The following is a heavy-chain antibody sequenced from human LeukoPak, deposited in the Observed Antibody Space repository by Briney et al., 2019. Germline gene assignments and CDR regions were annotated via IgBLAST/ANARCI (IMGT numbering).Heavy chain of an antibody. V-gene: IGHV4-59*01. CDR3: ARARYDFWSGYYSYYGMDV. Sequence: PSETLSLTCTVSDGSISIYYWSWIRQPPGKGLEWIGYIYNSGSTIYNPSLKSRVTISADTSKNQFSLKLSSVTAADTAVYYCARARYDFWSGYYSYYGMDVWGQGTTVTVSS. CDR1: DGSISIYY. CDR2: IYNSGST. D-gene: IGHD3-3*01. J-gene: IGHJ6*02.